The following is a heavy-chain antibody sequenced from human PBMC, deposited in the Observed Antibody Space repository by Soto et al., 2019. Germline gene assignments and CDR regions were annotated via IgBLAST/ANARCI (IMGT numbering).Heavy chain of an antibody. CDR3: AIREEYSSGWYASY. V-gene: IGHV4-39*01. CDR1: GGSISSSSYY. CDR2: IYYSGST. D-gene: IGHD6-19*01. Sequence: SETLSLTCTVSGGSISSSSYYWGWIRQPPGKGLEWIGSIYYSGSTYYNPSLKSRVTISVDTSKNQFSLKLSSVTAADTAVYYCAIREEYSSGWYASYWGQGTLVTVSS. J-gene: IGHJ4*02.